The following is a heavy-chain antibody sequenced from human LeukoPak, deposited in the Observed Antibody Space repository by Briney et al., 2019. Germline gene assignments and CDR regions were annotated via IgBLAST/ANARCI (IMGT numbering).Heavy chain of an antibody. J-gene: IGHJ4*02. CDR2: IYYSGCT. D-gene: IGHD1-26*01. CDR1: GGSISSGGYY. Sequence: SETLSLTCTVSGGSISSGGYYWSWIRQHPGKGLEWIGYIYYSGCTYYNPSPKSRVTISVDTSKNQFSLKLSSVTAADTAVYYCARDGKGGPRFDYWGQGTLVTVSS. V-gene: IGHV4-31*03. CDR3: ARDGKGGPRFDY.